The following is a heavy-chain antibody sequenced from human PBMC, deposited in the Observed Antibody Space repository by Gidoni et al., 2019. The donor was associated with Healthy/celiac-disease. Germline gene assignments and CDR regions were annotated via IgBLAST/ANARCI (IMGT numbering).Heavy chain of an antibody. CDR1: GFTCSRYW. CDR3: AREIAAAVYYYYYMDV. CDR2: IKQEGSEK. Sequence: EVQLVESGGGLVQPGGYRRPSCAASGFTCSRYWMSWVLQAPGKGLEWVANIKQEGSEKDYVDSVKWRFTISRDNAKNSLYLQMNSLRAEDTAVYYCAREIAAAVYYYYYMDVWGEGTTVTVSS. D-gene: IGHD6-13*01. V-gene: IGHV3-7*04. J-gene: IGHJ6*03.